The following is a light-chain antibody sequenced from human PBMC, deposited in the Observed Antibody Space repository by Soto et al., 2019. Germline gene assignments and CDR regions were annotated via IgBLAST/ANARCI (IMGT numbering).Light chain of an antibody. V-gene: IGKV1-5*03. J-gene: IGKJ1*01. CDR2: KAS. CDR3: QQYNDNWT. Sequence: DIQMTQSPSTLSASVGDRVTITCRASQSISSWLAWYQQKPGTAPNLLIYKASTLQSGVPSRFSGSGSGTEFTLTISSVQPDYSAPYYCQQYNDNWTFGQGTQVEIK. CDR1: QSISSW.